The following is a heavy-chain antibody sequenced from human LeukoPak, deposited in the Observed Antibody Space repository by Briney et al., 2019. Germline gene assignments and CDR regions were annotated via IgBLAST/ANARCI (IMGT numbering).Heavy chain of an antibody. J-gene: IGHJ4*02. Sequence: SVKVSCKASGGTFSSYAISWVRQAPGQGLEWMGGIIPIFGTANYAQKFQGRVTITADESTSTAYMELSSLGSEDTAVYYCARSHYYDSSGYYYPGDYWGQGTLVTVSS. V-gene: IGHV1-69*13. D-gene: IGHD3-22*01. CDR1: GGTFSSYA. CDR3: ARSHYYDSSGYYYPGDY. CDR2: IIPIFGTA.